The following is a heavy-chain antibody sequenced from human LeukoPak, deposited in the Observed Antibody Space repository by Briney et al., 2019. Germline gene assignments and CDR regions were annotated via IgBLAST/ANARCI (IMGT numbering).Heavy chain of an antibody. CDR1: GFTFSDYY. J-gene: IGHJ6*03. V-gene: IGHV3-11*01. Sequence: PGGSLRLSCAGSGFTFSDYYMSWIRQAPGKGLEWVSYISSGGSTIYYADSVKGRFTLSRDNAKNSLYLQMNSLRAEDTAVYYCARNCYNCYFYYYMDVWGKGTTVTISS. CDR2: ISSGGSTI. CDR3: ARNCYNCYFYYYMDV. D-gene: IGHD2-21*01.